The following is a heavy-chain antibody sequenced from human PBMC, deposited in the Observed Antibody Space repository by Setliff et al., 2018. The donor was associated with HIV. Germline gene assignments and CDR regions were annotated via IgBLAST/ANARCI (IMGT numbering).Heavy chain of an antibody. CDR2: ITPIFGTA. J-gene: IGHJ5*02. Sequence: ASVKVSCKASGGTFSSYAISWVRQAPGQGLEWMGGITPIFGTANYAQKFQGRVTITADESTSTAYMELSSLRSEDTAVYYCAGVDTAMVLRYNWFDPWGQGTLVTVSS. CDR1: GGTFSSYA. V-gene: IGHV1-69*13. D-gene: IGHD5-18*01. CDR3: AGVDTAMVLRYNWFDP.